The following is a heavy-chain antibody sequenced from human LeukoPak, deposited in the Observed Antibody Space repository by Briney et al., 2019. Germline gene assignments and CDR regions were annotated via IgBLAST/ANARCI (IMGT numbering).Heavy chain of an antibody. CDR3: ARERAAAGIYYYYGMDV. J-gene: IGHJ6*04. Sequence: GASVKLSCKASGYTFTSYGISWVRQAPGQGLEWMGWISAYNGNTNYAQKLQGRVTMTTDTSTSTAYMELRSLRSEDTAVYYCARERAAAGIYYYYGMDVWGKGTTVTVSS. CDR2: ISAYNGNT. D-gene: IGHD6-13*01. V-gene: IGHV1-18*01. CDR1: GYTFTSYG.